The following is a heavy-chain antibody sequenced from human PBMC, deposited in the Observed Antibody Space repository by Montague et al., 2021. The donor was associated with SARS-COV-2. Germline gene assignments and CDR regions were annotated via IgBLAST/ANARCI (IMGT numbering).Heavy chain of an antibody. D-gene: IGHD1-26*01. CDR3: ARGVYSRVIFIVSPRYYLDY. CDR1: TEAFNGYY. J-gene: IGHJ4*02. Sequence: SETLSLTCAVCTEAFNGYYWTWIRQPPGKGLEWIGEVSHPGSAKYNPSLKSRVTISLDTYRKQVSLRLTSVTAADTATYYCARGVYSRVIFIVSPRYYLDYWGQGNMVAAS. CDR2: VSHPGSA. V-gene: IGHV4-34*01.